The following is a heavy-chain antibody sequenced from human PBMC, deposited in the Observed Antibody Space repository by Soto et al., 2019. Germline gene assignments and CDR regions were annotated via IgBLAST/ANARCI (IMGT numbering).Heavy chain of an antibody. CDR1: GSTIRSYG. CDR2: IIPRLGAP. J-gene: IGHJ6*02. D-gene: IGHD2-15*01. Sequence: SVKVSCKASGSTIRSYGLNWVRQAPGQGLEWMGGIIPRLGAPNYAQKFQGRVTITADESTSTAYMELSSLRSEDTAVYYCARDSVVVVVAATLYYYGMDVWGQGTTVTVSS. V-gene: IGHV1-69*13. CDR3: ARDSVVVVVAATLYYYGMDV.